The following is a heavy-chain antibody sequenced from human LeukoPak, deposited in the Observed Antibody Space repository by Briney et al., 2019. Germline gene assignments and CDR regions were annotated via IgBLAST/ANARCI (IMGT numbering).Heavy chain of an antibody. Sequence: SETLSLTCTVSGGSISSSSYYWGWIRQPPGKGLEWIGSIYYSGSTYYNPSLKSRVTISVDTSKNQFSLKLSSVTAADTAVYYCARQGYGGNFDYWGRGTLVTVSS. CDR1: GGSISSSSYY. D-gene: IGHD4-23*01. CDR3: ARQGYGGNFDY. CDR2: IYYSGST. V-gene: IGHV4-39*01. J-gene: IGHJ4*02.